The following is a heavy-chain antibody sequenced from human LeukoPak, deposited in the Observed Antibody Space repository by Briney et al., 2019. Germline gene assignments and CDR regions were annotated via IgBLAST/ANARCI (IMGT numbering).Heavy chain of an antibody. Sequence: PGRSLRLSCAASGFTFSSYAMHWVRQAPGKGLEWVAVISYDGSNKYYADSVKGRFTISRDNSKNTLYLQMNSLRAEDTAVYYCARFTPLPRITIFGVATGGAFDIWGRGTMVTVSS. V-gene: IGHV3-30-3*01. D-gene: IGHD3-3*01. CDR3: ARFTPLPRITIFGVATGGAFDI. J-gene: IGHJ3*02. CDR1: GFTFSSYA. CDR2: ISYDGSNK.